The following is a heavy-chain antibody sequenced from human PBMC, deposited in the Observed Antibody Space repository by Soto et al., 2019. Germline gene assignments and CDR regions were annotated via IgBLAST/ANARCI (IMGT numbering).Heavy chain of an antibody. CDR2: IDWDDDK. J-gene: IGHJ4*02. CDR1: GFSLSTSGMR. D-gene: IGHD6-6*01. CDR3: ARNTYSSSSQFDY. V-gene: IGHV2-70*04. Sequence: SGPTLVNPTQTLTLTCTFSGFSLSTSGMRVSWIRQPPGKALEWLARIDWDDDKFYSTSLKTRLTISKDTSKNQVVLTMTNMDPVDTATYYCARNTYSSSSQFDYWGQGTLVTSPQ.